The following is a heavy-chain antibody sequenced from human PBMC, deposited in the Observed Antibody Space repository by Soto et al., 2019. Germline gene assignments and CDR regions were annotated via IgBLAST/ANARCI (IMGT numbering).Heavy chain of an antibody. CDR3: AIRTAGAGYYYYGIDV. Sequence: QVQLVQSGAEVKKPGSSVKVSCKASGGTFSSYAISWVRQAPGQGLEWMGGIIPIFGTANYAQKFQGRVTITADESTSTADMELSSLRSEDTAVYYCAIRTAGAGYYYYGIDVWGQGTTVTVSS. CDR2: IIPIFGTA. J-gene: IGHJ6*02. V-gene: IGHV1-69*01. D-gene: IGHD6-19*01. CDR1: GGTFSSYA.